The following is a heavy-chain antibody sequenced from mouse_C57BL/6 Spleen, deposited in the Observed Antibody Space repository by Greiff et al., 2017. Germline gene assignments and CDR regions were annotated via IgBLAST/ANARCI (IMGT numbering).Heavy chain of an antibody. CDR1: GYTFTSYW. CDR3: AKVYYGSSYFDY. D-gene: IGHD1-1*01. Sequence: QVQLKQPGTELVKPGASVKLSCKASGYTFTSYWMHWVKQRPGQGLEWIGNINPSNGGTNYNEKFKSKATLTVGKSSSTAYMQLRSLTTEDSAVYYCAKVYYGSSYFDYWGQGTTLTVSS. V-gene: IGHV1-53*01. J-gene: IGHJ2*01. CDR2: INPSNGGT.